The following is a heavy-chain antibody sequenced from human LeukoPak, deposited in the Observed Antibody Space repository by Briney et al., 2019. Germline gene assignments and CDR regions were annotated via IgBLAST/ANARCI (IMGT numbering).Heavy chain of an antibody. Sequence: GGSLRLSCAASGFTVSSNYMSWVRQAPGKGLEWVSSISSSSSYIYYADSVKGRFTISRDNAKNSLYLQMNSLRAEDTAVYYCARDLAGDQPLGRAKDDYWGQGTLVTVSS. D-gene: IGHD1-1*01. CDR1: GFTVSSNY. V-gene: IGHV3-21*01. CDR3: ARDLAGDQPLGRAKDDY. J-gene: IGHJ4*02. CDR2: ISSSSSYI.